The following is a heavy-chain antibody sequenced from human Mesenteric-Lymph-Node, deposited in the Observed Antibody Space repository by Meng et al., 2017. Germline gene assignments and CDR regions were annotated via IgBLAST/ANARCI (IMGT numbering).Heavy chain of an antibody. CDR1: GFTFSSYS. CDR3: AREGRLLGAFDI. V-gene: IGHV3-21*01. D-gene: IGHD2/OR15-2a*01. CDR2: ISSSSSYI. J-gene: IGHJ3*02. Sequence: GESLKISCVASGFTFSSYSMNWVRQAPGKGLEWVSSISSSSSYIYYAGSVKGRFTISRDNAKNSLYLQMNSLKVEDTAVYYCAREGRLLGAFDIWGQGTMVTVSS.